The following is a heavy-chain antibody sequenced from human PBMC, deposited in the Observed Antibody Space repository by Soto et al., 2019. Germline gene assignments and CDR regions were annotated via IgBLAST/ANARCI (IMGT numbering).Heavy chain of an antibody. CDR1: GFTFSSYW. D-gene: IGHD3-9*01. CDR2: MNEDGGTT. Sequence: GGSLRLSCAASGFTFSSYWMHWVRQAPGKGLVWVSRMNEDGGTTDYADSVKGRFTISRDNAKNTLYLQMNSLRVEDTAVYYCASDLSGLADVWGQGTTVIVSS. J-gene: IGHJ6*02. CDR3: ASDLSGLADV. V-gene: IGHV3-74*01.